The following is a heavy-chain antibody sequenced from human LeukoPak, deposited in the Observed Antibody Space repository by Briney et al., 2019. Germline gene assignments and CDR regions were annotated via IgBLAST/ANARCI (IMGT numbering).Heavy chain of an antibody. CDR2: TSGSGANT. Sequence: GGSLRLSCAASGFTFSSYAMGWVRQAPGTGLEWVSATSGSGANTNYGDSVKGRFTISRDNSKNTLYLQMNRLRAEDTAVYYCAKARGSGWGPNDYWGQGSLVTVSS. V-gene: IGHV3-23*01. D-gene: IGHD6-19*01. CDR3: AKARGSGWGPNDY. J-gene: IGHJ4*02. CDR1: GFTFSSYA.